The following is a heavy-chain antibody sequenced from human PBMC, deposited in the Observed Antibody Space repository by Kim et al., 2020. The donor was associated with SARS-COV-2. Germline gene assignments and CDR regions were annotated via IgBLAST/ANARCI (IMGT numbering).Heavy chain of an antibody. Sequence: YYSGSTNNNPTLKSRVTISVDTSKNQFSLKLSSVTAADTAVYYCAIGFDYWGQGTLVTVSS. J-gene: IGHJ4*02. V-gene: IGHV4-59*09. CDR2: YYSGST. CDR3: AIGFDY.